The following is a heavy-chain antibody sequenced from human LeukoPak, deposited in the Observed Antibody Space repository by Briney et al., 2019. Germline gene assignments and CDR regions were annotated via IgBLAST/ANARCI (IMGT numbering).Heavy chain of an antibody. J-gene: IGHJ4*02. CDR2: IYYSGST. D-gene: IGHD6-25*01. Sequence: SETLSLTSSVSGGSISGYYWSWIRQPPGTGLGWIGYIYYSGSTKYNPSLESRVTISVDSSKNQFSLKLSSGTAADTAVYYCAGGAAVSFDSWGQGSLVSVSS. V-gene: IGHV4-59*01. CDR1: GGSISGYY. CDR3: AGGAAVSFDS.